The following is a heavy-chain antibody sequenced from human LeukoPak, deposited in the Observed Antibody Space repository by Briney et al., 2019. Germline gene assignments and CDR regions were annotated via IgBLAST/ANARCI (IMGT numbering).Heavy chain of an antibody. J-gene: IGHJ4*02. CDR1: GYTFTSNY. V-gene: IGHV1-46*01. CDR3: ARDQEGFDY. Sequence: GASVKVSCKASGYTFTSNYIHWVRQAPGQGLEWMGMIYPRDGSTSYAQKFQGRVTVTRDTSTSTVHMELGGLRSEDTAVCYCARDQEGFDYWGQGTLVTVSS. CDR2: IYPRDGST.